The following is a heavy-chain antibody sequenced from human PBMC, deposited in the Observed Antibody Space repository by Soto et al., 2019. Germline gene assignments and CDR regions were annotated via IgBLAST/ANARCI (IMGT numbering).Heavy chain of an antibody. Sequence: TSETLSLTCVVSGGSISSTNWWTWVRQTPGKGLEWIGEVYHTGSTKYNPSLKNRVTISVDKSNNQFSLNLKSVTAADMAVYYCATLPPRIVVVVLPIPSWGQGTLVTVSS. V-gene: IGHV4-4*02. J-gene: IGHJ4*02. CDR1: GGSISSTNW. CDR3: ATLPPRIVVVVLPIPS. D-gene: IGHD2-15*01. CDR2: VYHTGST.